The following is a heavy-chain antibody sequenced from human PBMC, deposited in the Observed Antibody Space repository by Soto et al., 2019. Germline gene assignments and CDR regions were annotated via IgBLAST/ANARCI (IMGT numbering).Heavy chain of an antibody. CDR2: IYPGDADT. CDR3: ARQLDSSGYYCVI. J-gene: IGHJ3*02. CDR1: GYSFTSYW. D-gene: IGHD3-22*01. Sequence: EVQLVQSGAEVKKPGESLKISCKGSGYSFTSYWIGWVRQMPGKGLEWMGIIYPGDADTIYSPSFQGQVTISADQSINTAYLQWSSLKASDTAMYYCARQLDSSGYYCVIWGQGTMVTVSS. V-gene: IGHV5-51*01.